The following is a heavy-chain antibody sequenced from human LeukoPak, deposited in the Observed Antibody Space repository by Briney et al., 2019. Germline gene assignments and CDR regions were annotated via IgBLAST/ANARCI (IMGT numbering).Heavy chain of an antibody. V-gene: IGHV4-39*01. J-gene: IGHJ2*01. D-gene: IGHD6-13*01. CDR1: GGSISSSSYY. Sequence: SETLSLTCTVSGGSISSSSYYWAWIRQPPGTGLEWIGSIYYSGSTYYNPPLKSRVTISVDTSKNQFSLKLSSVTAADTAVYYCARQGPGQQLVRLDLWGRGTLVTVSS. CDR2: IYYSGST. CDR3: ARQGPGQQLVRLDL.